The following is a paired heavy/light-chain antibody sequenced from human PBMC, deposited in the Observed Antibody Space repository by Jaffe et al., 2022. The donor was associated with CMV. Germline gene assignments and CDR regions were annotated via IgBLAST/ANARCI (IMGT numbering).Heavy chain of an antibody. J-gene: IGHJ5*02. CDR1: GGSISSSPYY. V-gene: IGHV4-39*01. Sequence: QVPLQESGPRLVKPSETLSLTCSVSGGSISSSPYYWAWVRQPPGKGLSWIASIFYSGSTYYNPSLRSRLTISVDTSKNQFSLNLSSVTAADTAVYYCARHAHYDILTGLFNPWGQGTLVTVSS. CDR3: ARHAHYDILTGLFNP. CDR2: IFYSGST. D-gene: IGHD3-9*01.
Light chain of an antibody. Sequence: QSILTQPPSVSAAPGQKVTISCSGGSSNIGNKYVSWYLHLPGTAPKLLIYEGYKRPGGIPDRFSGSKSGTSATLGITGLQTGDEADYYCGTWDTRLNTFVFGGGTKLTIL. CDR2: EGY. CDR3: GTWDTRLNTFV. CDR1: SSNIGNKY. V-gene: IGLV1-51*01. J-gene: IGLJ3*02.